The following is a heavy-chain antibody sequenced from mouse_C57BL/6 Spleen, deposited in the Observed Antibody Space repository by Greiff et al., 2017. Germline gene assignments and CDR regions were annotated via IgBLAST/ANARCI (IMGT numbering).Heavy chain of an antibody. CDR1: GFTFSDYG. CDR2: ISSGSSTI. Sequence: EVQLQQSGGGLVKPGGSLKLSCAASGFTFSDYGMHWVRQAPEKGLEWVAYISSGSSTIYYADTVKGRFTISRDNANNTLFLQMTSLRSEDTAMYYCARDYYGSSYGEYFDYWGQGTTLTVAS. CDR3: ARDYYGSSYGEYFDY. J-gene: IGHJ2*01. V-gene: IGHV5-17*01. D-gene: IGHD1-1*01.